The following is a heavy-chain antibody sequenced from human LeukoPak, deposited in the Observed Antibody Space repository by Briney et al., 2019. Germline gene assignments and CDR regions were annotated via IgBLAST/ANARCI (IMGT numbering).Heavy chain of an antibody. CDR2: INPNSGGT. J-gene: IGHJ4*02. CDR3: ATDLITGSGSYFEY. D-gene: IGHD3-10*01. CDR1: GYTFTGYY. Sequence: ASVKVSCKASGYTFTGYYMHWVRQAPGQGLEWMGWINPNSGGTNYAQKFQGRVTMTEDTSTDTAYMELSSLRSEDTAVYYCATDLITGSGSYFEYWGQGTLVTVSS. V-gene: IGHV1-2*02.